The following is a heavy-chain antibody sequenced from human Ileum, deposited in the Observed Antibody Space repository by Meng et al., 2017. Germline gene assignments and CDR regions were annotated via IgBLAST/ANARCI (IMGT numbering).Heavy chain of an antibody. CDR1: GYPFVNYT. Sequence: QVQLVQSGAEVKKPGASVKGSCKPAGYPFVNYTIHWVRQAPEQRLELMGWINPVNGEKKYSRKFQGRITLTGATSASTAYMDLSSLRSEDTAVYFCAREEDIRNYFDYWGQGTLVTVSS. CDR3: AREEDIRNYFDY. CDR2: INPVNGEK. V-gene: IGHV1-3*01. J-gene: IGHJ4*02.